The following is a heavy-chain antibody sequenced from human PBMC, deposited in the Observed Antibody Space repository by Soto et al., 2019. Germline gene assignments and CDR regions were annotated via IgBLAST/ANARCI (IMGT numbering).Heavy chain of an antibody. V-gene: IGHV4-31*03. CDR1: GGSISSGGYY. CDR2: IYYSGST. J-gene: IGHJ1*01. CDR3: ARGPGPNCGGDCAEYFQH. D-gene: IGHD2-21*02. Sequence: QVQLQESGPGLVKPSQTLSLTCTVSGGSISSGGYYWSWFRQHPGKVLEWIGYIYYSGSTYYNPSIKSRVTISVDTSKNQFSLKLSSVTAADTAVYYCARGPGPNCGGDCAEYFQHWGQGTLVTVSS.